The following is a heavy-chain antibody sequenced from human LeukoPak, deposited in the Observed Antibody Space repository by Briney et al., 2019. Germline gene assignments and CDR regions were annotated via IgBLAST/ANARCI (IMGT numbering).Heavy chain of an antibody. CDR1: GYTFTGYY. Sequence: GASVKVSCKASGYTFTGYYMNWVRQAPGQGLEWMGRINPNSGGTNYAQKFQGRVTMTRDTSISTAYMELSRLRSDDTAVYYCAIIAVAGSLDYWGQGTLVTVSS. D-gene: IGHD6-19*01. CDR2: INPNSGGT. V-gene: IGHV1-2*06. J-gene: IGHJ4*02. CDR3: AIIAVAGSLDY.